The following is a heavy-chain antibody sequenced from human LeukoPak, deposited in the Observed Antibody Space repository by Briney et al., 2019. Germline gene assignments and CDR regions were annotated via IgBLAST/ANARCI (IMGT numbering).Heavy chain of an antibody. D-gene: IGHD4-17*01. CDR3: AKSTVTTWDNWFDP. CDR2: IRYDGSNK. CDR1: GFIFSNYW. J-gene: IGHJ5*02. V-gene: IGHV3-30*02. Sequence: GGSLRLSCEASGFIFSNYWMIWVRQAPGKGLEWVAFIRYDGSNKYYADSVKGRFTISRDNSKNTLYLQMNSLRAEDTAVYYCAKSTVTTWDNWFDPWGQGTLVTVSS.